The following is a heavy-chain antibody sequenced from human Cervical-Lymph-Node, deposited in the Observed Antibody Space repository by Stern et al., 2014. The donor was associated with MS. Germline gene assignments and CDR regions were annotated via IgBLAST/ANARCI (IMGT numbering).Heavy chain of an antibody. CDR1: GFKFRTYW. Sequence: EVQLVASGGGLVQPGGSRRLSCIASGFKFRTYWMSWVRQAPGKGPEWVAEIKEDGSEEGYLDSVKGRFTISRDNAKNSLYLQMNSLRAEDTAVYYCARGSSPNWFDPWGQGTLVTVSS. CDR3: ARGSSPNWFDP. V-gene: IGHV3-7*04. J-gene: IGHJ5*02. D-gene: IGHD6-13*01. CDR2: IKEDGSEE.